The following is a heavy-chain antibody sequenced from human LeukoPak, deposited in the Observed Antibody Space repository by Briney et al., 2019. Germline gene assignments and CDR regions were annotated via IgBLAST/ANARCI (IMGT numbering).Heavy chain of an antibody. V-gene: IGHV3-7*05. J-gene: IGHJ4*02. CDR3: ARDRHYDILSGVLDY. D-gene: IGHD3-9*01. CDR1: GFTFSSYW. Sequence: GGSLRLSCAASGFTFSSYWMSWVRQAPGKGLEWVANIKQDGSEKYYVDSVKGRFTISRDNAKNSLYLQMNSLRAEDTAVYYCARDRHYDILSGVLDYWGEGGQVTVSS. CDR2: IKQDGSEK.